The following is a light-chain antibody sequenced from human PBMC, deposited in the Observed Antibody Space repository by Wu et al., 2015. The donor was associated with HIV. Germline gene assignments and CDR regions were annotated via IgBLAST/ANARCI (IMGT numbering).Light chain of an antibody. V-gene: IGKV3-15*01. Sequence: EIVMTQSPATLSVSPGERATLSCRASQSVGNNLAWYQQKPGQPPRLLIYGTSTRATGIPARFSGSRSGTEYSLSISSLKPEDFAVYFCQQYNTWPPLTFGGGTKVEIK. J-gene: IGKJ4*01. CDR2: GTS. CDR3: QQYNTWPPLT. CDR1: QSVGNN.